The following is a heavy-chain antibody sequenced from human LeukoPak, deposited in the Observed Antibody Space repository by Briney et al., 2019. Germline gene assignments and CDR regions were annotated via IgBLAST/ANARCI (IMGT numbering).Heavy chain of an antibody. CDR2: TYPGGWDT. J-gene: IGHJ4*02. D-gene: IGHD6-19*01. V-gene: IGHV5-51*01. CDR3: ARHVASSGWAHFDY. CDR1: GSIFTTYW. Sequence: GGSLQISGEGSGSIFTTYWMGGGRQVPGKGVEGRGITYPGGWDTNDSPACQGQVTISVDKSISTASLQWTNLTASDTAIYYCARHVASSGWAHFDYWGQGTLVSVSS.